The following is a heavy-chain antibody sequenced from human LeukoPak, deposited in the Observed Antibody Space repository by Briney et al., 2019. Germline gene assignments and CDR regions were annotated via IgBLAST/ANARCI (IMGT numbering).Heavy chain of an antibody. J-gene: IGHJ4*02. Sequence: SETLSLTCAVSGGSISSSNWWSWVRQPPGKGLEWIGEIYHSGSTNYNPSLKSRVTISVDTSKNQFSLKLSSVTAADTAVYYCALCSGPLFDYWGQGTLVTVSS. CDR2: IYHSGST. D-gene: IGHD2-21*01. CDR3: ALCSGPLFDY. V-gene: IGHV4-4*02. CDR1: GGSISSSNW.